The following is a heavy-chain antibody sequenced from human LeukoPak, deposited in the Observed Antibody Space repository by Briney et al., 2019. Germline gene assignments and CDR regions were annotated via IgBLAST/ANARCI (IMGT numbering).Heavy chain of an antibody. V-gene: IGHV3-66*02. J-gene: IGHJ3*02. CDR3: ARGYNWWAFDI. Sequence: GGSLRLSCAASGFTVSSNYMSWVRQAPGKGLEWVSVIYSGGSTYYADSVKGRFTISRDNSKNTLYLQMNSLRAEDTAVYYCARGYNWWAFDIWGQGTMVTISS. CDR1: GFTVSSNY. D-gene: IGHD1-20*01. CDR2: IYSGGST.